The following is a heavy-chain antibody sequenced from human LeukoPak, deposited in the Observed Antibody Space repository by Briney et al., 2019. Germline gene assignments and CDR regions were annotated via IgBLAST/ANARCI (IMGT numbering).Heavy chain of an antibody. D-gene: IGHD3-16*01. V-gene: IGHV2-5*01. J-gene: IGHJ4*02. Sequence: KESGPTLVNPTQTLTLTCTFSGFSLSISGVGVGWIRQPPGKALEWRALIYCNDDKRYSLSLKNRLTITTVSFKIQVVLTMTNMDPVDTATHFCVRALRLGELYWGQGTLVTVSS. CDR1: GFSLSISGVG. CDR2: IYCNDDK. CDR3: VRALRLGELY.